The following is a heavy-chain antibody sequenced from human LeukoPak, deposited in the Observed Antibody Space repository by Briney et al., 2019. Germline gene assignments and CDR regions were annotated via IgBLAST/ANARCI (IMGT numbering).Heavy chain of an antibody. CDR2: MNPNSGNT. V-gene: IGHV1-8*01. CDR3: ARSRSLAYCGGDCYFDFDY. CDR1: GYTFTSYD. D-gene: IGHD2-21*02. J-gene: IGHJ4*02. Sequence: ASVKVSCKASGYTFTSYDINWVRQATGQGLEGVGWMNPNSGNTGYAQKFQGRVTMTRNTSISTAYMELSSLRSEDTAVYYCARSRSLAYCGGDCYFDFDYWGQGTLVTVSS.